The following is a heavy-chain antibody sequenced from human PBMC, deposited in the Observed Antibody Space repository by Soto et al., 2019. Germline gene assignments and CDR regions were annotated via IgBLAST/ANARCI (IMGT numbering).Heavy chain of an antibody. D-gene: IGHD2-15*01. Sequence: SETLSLTCTLSGASISNYYWSWIRQPAGKGLEWIGRFYTSGSANYNPSLKSRVTMSVDTSKNQFSLKLSSVTAADTDMYYCARYSAGCSGGICYADNYFGMDVWGQGTTVTVSS. CDR3: ARYSAGCSGGICYADNYFGMDV. J-gene: IGHJ6*02. CDR1: GASISNYY. V-gene: IGHV4-4*07. CDR2: FYTSGSA.